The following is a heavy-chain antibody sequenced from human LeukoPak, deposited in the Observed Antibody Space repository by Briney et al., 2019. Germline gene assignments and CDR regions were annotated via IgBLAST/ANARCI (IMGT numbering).Heavy chain of an antibody. CDR2: IYYSGYT. V-gene: IGHV4-59*02. CDR3: ARGFGQAATADY. CDR1: GGSVSSYY. Sequence: SETLSLTCTVSGGSVSSYYWSWIRQPPGKGLAWIGYIYYSGYTNYNPSLKSRVTISIDTSKNQFSLKLSSVTAADTAVYYCARGFGQAATADYWGQGTLVTVSS. D-gene: IGHD2-15*01. J-gene: IGHJ4*02.